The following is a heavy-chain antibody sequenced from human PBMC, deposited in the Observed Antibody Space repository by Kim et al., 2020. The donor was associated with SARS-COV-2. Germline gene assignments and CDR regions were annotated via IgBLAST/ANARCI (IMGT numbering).Heavy chain of an antibody. D-gene: IGHD2-2*01. J-gene: IGHJ4*02. Sequence: GGSLRLSCTASEFTFSNYPMTWVRQAPGKGLEWVSTSNIASKVFYTNSVKGRFTISRDNSKNTLYLQMNSLGAEDTALYYCAKAAVPGAQYFDYWGQGTLVIVSS. CDR1: EFTFSNYP. CDR2: SNIASKV. CDR3: AKAAVPGAQYFDY. V-gene: IGHV3-23*05.